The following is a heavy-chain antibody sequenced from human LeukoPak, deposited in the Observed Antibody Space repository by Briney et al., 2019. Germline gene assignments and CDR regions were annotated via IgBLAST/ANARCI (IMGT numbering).Heavy chain of an antibody. CDR2: TSYDGSNK. CDR3: GRDGMVKQQLVPSLDY. CDR1: GFTFSSYA. Sequence: GRSLRLSCAASGFTFSSYAMHWVRQAPGKGLEWVAVTSYDGSNKYYADSVKGRFTISRDNSKNTLYLQMNSLRAEDTAVYYCGRDGMVKQQLVPSLDYWGQGTLVTVSS. J-gene: IGHJ4*02. D-gene: IGHD6-13*01. V-gene: IGHV3-30*01.